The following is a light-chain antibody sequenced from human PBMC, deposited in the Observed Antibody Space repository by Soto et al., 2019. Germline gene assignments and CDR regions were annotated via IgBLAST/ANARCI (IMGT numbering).Light chain of an antibody. CDR2: GAS. V-gene: IGKV3D-15*01. Sequence: EKVMTQSPATLSVSPGERATLSCRASQGISSDLAWYQQKPGQAPRLLIYGASTRATGIQARFSGSGSGTEFTLTISSLQSEDFAVYYCHQYNNWPPWTFGQGTKVEIK. J-gene: IGKJ1*01. CDR3: HQYNNWPPWT. CDR1: QGISSD.